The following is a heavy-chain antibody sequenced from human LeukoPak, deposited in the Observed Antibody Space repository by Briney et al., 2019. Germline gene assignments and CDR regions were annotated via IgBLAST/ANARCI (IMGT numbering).Heavy chain of an antibody. Sequence: PGGSLRLSCAASGFTFSSYGMPWVRQAPGKGLEWVAVIWYDGSSKYYADSVKGRFTISRDNSKNTLYLQMNSLRAEDTAVYYCATRATVTTRRYGMDVWGQGTTVTVSS. CDR2: IWYDGSSK. J-gene: IGHJ6*02. CDR1: GFTFSSYG. V-gene: IGHV3-33*01. CDR3: ATRATVTTRRYGMDV. D-gene: IGHD4-17*01.